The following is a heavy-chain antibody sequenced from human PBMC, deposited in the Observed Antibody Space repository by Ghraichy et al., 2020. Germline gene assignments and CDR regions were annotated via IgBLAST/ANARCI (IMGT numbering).Heavy chain of an antibody. J-gene: IGHJ6*03. Sequence: GGSLRLSCAASGFTFSNAWMSWVRQAPGKGLEWVGRSKSKTDGWTTDYAAPVKGRFTISRDDSKNTLYLQMNSLKTEDTAVYYCTTVREYCSSTSCSYYYYYYYMDVWGNGTTVTVSS. CDR2: SKSKTDGWTT. D-gene: IGHD2-2*01. CDR3: TTVREYCSSTSCSYYYYYYYMDV. CDR1: GFTFSNAW. V-gene: IGHV3-15*01.